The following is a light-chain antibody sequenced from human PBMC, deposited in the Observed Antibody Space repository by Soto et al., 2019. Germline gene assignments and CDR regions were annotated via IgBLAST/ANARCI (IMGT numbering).Light chain of an antibody. V-gene: IGKV3-20*01. J-gene: IGKJ2*01. Sequence: EVVLTQSPGTLSLSPGERATLSCRASQSVRNNYLAWYQQKPGQSPKLLIFGSSDRATGIPDRFSGSGSGTDFTLTISRLEPEYVAVYYCQHYGSSPPYTFGQGTKLEIK. CDR1: QSVRNNY. CDR2: GSS. CDR3: QHYGSSPPYT.